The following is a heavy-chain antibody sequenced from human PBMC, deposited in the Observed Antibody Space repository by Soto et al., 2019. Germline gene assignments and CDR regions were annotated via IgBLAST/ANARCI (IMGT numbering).Heavy chain of an antibody. CDR3: ATNNGYDSSGYYYFDH. D-gene: IGHD3-22*01. Sequence: ASVKVSCKVSGYTLTELSMHWVRQAPGKGLEWMGGFDPEDGETIYAQKFQGRVTMTEDTSTDTAYMELSSLRSEDTAVYYCATNNGYDSSGYYYFDHWGQGTLVTVSS. CDR1: GYTLTELS. J-gene: IGHJ4*02. V-gene: IGHV1-24*01. CDR2: FDPEDGET.